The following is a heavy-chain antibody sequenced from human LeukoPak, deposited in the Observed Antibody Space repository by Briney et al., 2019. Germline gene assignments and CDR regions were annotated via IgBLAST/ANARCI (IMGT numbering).Heavy chain of an antibody. CDR3: AKPPPSELSTHFDD. Sequence: GGSLRLSCAASGFTFDDYAMHWVRQAPARGLEWVSGISWNSGKIGYADSVKGRFSISRDNAKNSLYVQMSSLRAEAMPYYYCAKPPPSELSTHFDDRAQRTLFTVSS. V-gene: IGHV3-9*03. CDR1: GFTFDDYA. CDR2: ISWNSGKI. D-gene: IGHD1-26*01. J-gene: IGHJ4*02.